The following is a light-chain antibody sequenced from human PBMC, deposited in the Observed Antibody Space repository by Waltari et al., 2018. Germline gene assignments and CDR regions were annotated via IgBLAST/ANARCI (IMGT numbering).Light chain of an antibody. CDR3: SSRRSGSTLV. J-gene: IGLJ3*02. CDR2: DVI. V-gene: IGLV2-14*01. Sequence: QSALTQPASVSGSPGQSITVSCTGTSSDVGAYNYVCRYQQHPGKTPNLMIYDVIKRPSGVSDRFSGSKSGNTASLTISGLQAEDEADYYCSSRRSGSTLVFGGGTKVTVL. CDR1: SSDVGAYNY.